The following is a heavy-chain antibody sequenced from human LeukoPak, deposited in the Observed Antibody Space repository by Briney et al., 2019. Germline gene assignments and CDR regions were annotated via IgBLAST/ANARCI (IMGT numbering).Heavy chain of an antibody. Sequence: GGSLRLSCAASGFTFSSYAMHWVRQAPGKGLEWVAVISYDGSNKYYADSVKGRFTISKDHSKNTLYLQMNSLRAEDTAVYSCARGNTYDFWTGHAYYFDYWGQGTLVTVSS. V-gene: IGHV3-30*04. J-gene: IGHJ4*02. CDR2: ISYDGSNK. D-gene: IGHD3-3*01. CDR1: GFTFSSYA. CDR3: ARGNTYDFWTGHAYYFDY.